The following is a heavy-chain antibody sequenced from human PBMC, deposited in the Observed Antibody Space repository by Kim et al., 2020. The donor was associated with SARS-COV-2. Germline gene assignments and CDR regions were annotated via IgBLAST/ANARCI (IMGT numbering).Heavy chain of an antibody. V-gene: IGHV3-30*18. D-gene: IGHD3-10*01. Sequence: GGSLRLSCAASGFTFSSYGMHWVRQAPGKGLEWVAVISYDGNDKYYADSVKGRFTISRDNSKNTMYLQMNSLRAEDTAVYHCAKEGYYGSGSFPDYWGQGTLVTVSS. CDR3: AKEGYYGSGSFPDY. CDR2: ISYDGNDK. J-gene: IGHJ4*02. CDR1: GFTFSSYG.